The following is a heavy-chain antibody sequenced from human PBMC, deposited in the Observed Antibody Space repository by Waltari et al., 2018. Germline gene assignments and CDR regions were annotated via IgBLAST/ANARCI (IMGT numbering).Heavy chain of an antibody. V-gene: IGHV3-30*01. CDR1: GFTFSRSA. CDR2: ISYDENNR. CDR3: ARDALGDYSNWFDP. J-gene: IGHJ5*02. D-gene: IGHD4-17*01. Sequence: QVQLVASGGGVVQPGRSLSLSCTGSGFTFSRSALHWVRQAPGKGLEWVAVISYDENNRHYANSVKGRFTISRDNSKSTLYLQMVSLSAEDTAIYYCARDALGDYSNWFDPWGQGTRVTVSS.